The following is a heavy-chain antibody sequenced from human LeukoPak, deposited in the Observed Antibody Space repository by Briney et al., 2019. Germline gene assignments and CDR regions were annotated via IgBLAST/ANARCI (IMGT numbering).Heavy chain of an antibody. D-gene: IGHD3-16*01. Sequence: SETLSLTCTVSGGSISSSSYYWGCIRQPPGKGLEWIGSIYYSGSTYYNPSLKSRVTISVDTSKNQFSLKLSSVTAADTAVYYCARDKFGWFDPWGQGALVTVSS. CDR2: IYYSGST. CDR1: GGSISSSSYY. J-gene: IGHJ5*02. CDR3: ARDKFGWFDP. V-gene: IGHV4-39*07.